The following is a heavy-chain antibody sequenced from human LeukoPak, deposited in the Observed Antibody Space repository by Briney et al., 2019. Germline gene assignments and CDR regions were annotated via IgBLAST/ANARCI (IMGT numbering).Heavy chain of an antibody. CDR3: AGLGFYYDISNAFNI. J-gene: IGHJ3*02. CDR2: IYYSGST. V-gene: IGHV4-59*08. CDR1: GGSISSYY. Sequence: SETLSLTCTVSGGSISSYYWSWIRQPPGKGLEWIGYIYYSGSTNYNPSLKSRVTISVDTSKNQFSLKLSSVTAADTAVYYCAGLGFYYDISNAFNIWGQGTMVTVSS. D-gene: IGHD3-22*01.